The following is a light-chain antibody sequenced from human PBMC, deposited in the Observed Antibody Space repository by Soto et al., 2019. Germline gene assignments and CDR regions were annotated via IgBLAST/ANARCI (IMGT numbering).Light chain of an antibody. CDR3: QHYNRYSGT. J-gene: IGKJ1*01. CDR1: QSINSW. CDR2: KAS. V-gene: IGKV1-5*03. Sequence: DIQMTQSPSTLSASVGDRVTITCRANQSINSWLAWYQQKPGKAPKLLIQKASSLEGGVPSRFSGSGSGTEFTLTISSLQPDDFATYYCQHYNRYSGTFGQGTNVEIK.